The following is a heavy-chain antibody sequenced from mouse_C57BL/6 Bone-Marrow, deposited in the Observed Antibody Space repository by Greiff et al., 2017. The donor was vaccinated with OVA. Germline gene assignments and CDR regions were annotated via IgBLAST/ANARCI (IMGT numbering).Heavy chain of an antibody. J-gene: IGHJ1*03. CDR3: ARINYWYFDV. CDR1: GFTFSDYG. Sequence: EVQLVESGGGLVKPGGSLKLSCAASGFTFSDYGMHWVRQAPEKGLEWVAYISSGSSTIYYADTVKGRFTISRDNAKNTLFLQMTSLRSEDTAMYYCARINYWYFDVWGTGTTVIVSS. V-gene: IGHV5-17*01. CDR2: ISSGSSTI.